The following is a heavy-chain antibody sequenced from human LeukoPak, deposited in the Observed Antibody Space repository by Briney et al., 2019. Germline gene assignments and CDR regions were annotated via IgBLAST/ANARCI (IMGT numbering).Heavy chain of an antibody. CDR2: ISSSGSTT. CDR3: ARRAGVVPALWGSWFDP. V-gene: IGHV3-11*01. Sequence: PGGSLRLSCAASGFTFSDYYMTWIRQAPGKGLEWVSYISSSGSTTYYADSVKGRFTISRDNAKDSLFLQMNSLRGEDTAVYYCARRAGVVPALWGSWFDPWGQGTLVTVSS. J-gene: IGHJ5*02. CDR1: GFTFSDYY. D-gene: IGHD2-2*01.